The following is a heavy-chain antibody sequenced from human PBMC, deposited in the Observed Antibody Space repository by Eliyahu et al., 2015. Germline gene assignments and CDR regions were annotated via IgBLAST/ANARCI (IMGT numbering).Heavy chain of an antibody. CDR3: ARDGEMATVNFDY. V-gene: IGHV3-21*01. CDR2: ISSSSSYI. CDR1: GFTFXSYS. J-gene: IGHJ4*02. Sequence: EVQLVESGGGLVKPGGSLRLSCAASGFTFXSYSMNWVRQAPGKGLEWVSSISSSSSYIYYADSVKGRFTISRDNAKNSLYLQMNSLRAEDTAVYYCARDGEMATVNFDYWGQGTLVTVSS. D-gene: IGHD5-24*01.